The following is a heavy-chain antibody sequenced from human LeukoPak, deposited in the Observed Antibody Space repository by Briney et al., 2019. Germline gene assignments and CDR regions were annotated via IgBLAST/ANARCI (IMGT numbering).Heavy chain of an antibody. D-gene: IGHD3-10*02. CDR2: ISSSSSYI. CDR3: AELGITMIGGV. CDR1: GFTFSSYS. Sequence: GGSLRLSCAASGFTFSSYSMNWVRQAPGKGLEWVSSISSSSSYIYYADSVEGRFTISRDNAKNSLYLQMNSLRAEDTAVYYCAELGITMIGGVWGKGTTVTISS. V-gene: IGHV3-21*01. J-gene: IGHJ6*04.